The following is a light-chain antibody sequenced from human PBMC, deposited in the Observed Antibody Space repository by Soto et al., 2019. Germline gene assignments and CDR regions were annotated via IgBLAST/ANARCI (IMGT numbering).Light chain of an antibody. CDR3: QQRCNCPPVT. CDR2: DAS. J-gene: IGKJ4*01. V-gene: IGKV3-11*01. CDR1: RRVRAC. Sequence: LTKFPATLYLSPGERATLSCRASRRVRACVARYPQKPRHPPWLLIYDASARATAIPASFSGSGSATAFSLPTSSLEPEEFAVYYCQQRCNCPPVTFGGGTKADIK.